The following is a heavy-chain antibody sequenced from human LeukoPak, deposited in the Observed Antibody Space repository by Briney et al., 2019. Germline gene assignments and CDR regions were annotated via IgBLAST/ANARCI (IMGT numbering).Heavy chain of an antibody. CDR1: GYTFTSYA. D-gene: IGHD2-15*01. V-gene: IGHV7-4-1*02. J-gene: IGHJ4*02. Sequence: ASVKVSCKASGYTFTSYAMNWVRQAPGQGLEWMGWINTNTGNPTYAQGFTGRFVFSLDTSVSTAYLQISSLKAEDTAVYYCAREVVVVAATAVDYWGQGTLVTVSS. CDR2: INTNTGNP. CDR3: AREVVVVAATAVDY.